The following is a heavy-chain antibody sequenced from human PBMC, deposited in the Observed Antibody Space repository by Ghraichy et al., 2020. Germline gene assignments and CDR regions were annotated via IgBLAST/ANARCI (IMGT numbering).Heavy chain of an antibody. CDR1: GASIYTGSFA. CDR2: ISPSGAT. Sequence: SETLSLTCGVSGASIYTGSFAWTWMRQPPGKGLEWIGNISPSGATHYNPSLKTRVFISLDPSRNQFSLNLNSVTAADSAMYFCARGDPIYYYMDVWGKGTTVTVSS. J-gene: IGHJ6*03. D-gene: IGHD2-21*02. CDR3: ARGDPIYYYMDV. V-gene: IGHV4-30-2*01.